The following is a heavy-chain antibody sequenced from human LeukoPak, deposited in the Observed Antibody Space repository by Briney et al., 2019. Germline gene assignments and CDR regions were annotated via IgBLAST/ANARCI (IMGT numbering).Heavy chain of an antibody. J-gene: IGHJ4*02. CDR1: GFTFSSYA. V-gene: IGHV3-23*01. D-gene: IGHD5-18*01. Sequence: PGGSLRLSCAASGFTFSSYAMSWVRQAPGKGLEWVSTISNSDYNTYYTDSVKGRFTISRDNSKNTLYLQMNSLRAEDTAVYYCAKAPANYVDTAMGTFDYWGQGTLVTVSS. CDR2: ISNSDYNT. CDR3: AKAPANYVDTAMGTFDY.